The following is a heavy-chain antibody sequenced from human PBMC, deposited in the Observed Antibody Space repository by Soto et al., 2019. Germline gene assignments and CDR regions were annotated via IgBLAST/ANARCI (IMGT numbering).Heavy chain of an antibody. J-gene: IGHJ4*02. V-gene: IGHV3-23*01. CDR1: GFSFSTYD. Sequence: GGSLRLSCAASGFSFSTYDMSWVRQAPGKGLEWVSVIRGSDHSTYYAASLNGRFTISRDNSKNTLYLQMDSLRAEDTAVYHCVKGGWLDDWGQGTLVTVSS. CDR3: VKGGWLDD. D-gene: IGHD2-15*01. CDR2: IRGSDHST.